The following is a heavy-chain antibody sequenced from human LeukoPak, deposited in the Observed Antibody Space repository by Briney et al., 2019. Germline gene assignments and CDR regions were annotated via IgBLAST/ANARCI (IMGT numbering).Heavy chain of an antibody. CDR1: GYTFTSYG. V-gene: IGHV1-18*01. J-gene: IGHJ3*02. Sequence: GASVKVSCKASGYTFTSYGISWVRQAPGQGLEWMGWISAYNGNTNYAQKLQGRVTMTTDTSTSTAYMELRSLRSDDTAVYYCARDKISMVRGAWDDAFDIWGQGTMVTVSS. CDR2: ISAYNGNT. D-gene: IGHD3-10*01. CDR3: ARDKISMVRGAWDDAFDI.